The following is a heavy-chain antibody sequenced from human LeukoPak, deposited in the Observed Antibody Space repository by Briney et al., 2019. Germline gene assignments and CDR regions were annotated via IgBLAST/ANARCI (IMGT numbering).Heavy chain of an antibody. CDR2: ITSSSSYI. V-gene: IGHV3-21*04. D-gene: IGHD3-22*01. J-gene: IGHJ3*02. CDR3: ASLKNYYDSSGYLVTDAFDI. Sequence: GGSLRLSCAASGFTFNKYTMNWVRQAPGKGLEWVSSITSSSSYIYYADSVKGRFTISRDNAKKSLSLQMNSLRADDTAVYYCASLKNYYDSSGYLVTDAFDIWGQGTMVTVSS. CDR1: GFTFNKYT.